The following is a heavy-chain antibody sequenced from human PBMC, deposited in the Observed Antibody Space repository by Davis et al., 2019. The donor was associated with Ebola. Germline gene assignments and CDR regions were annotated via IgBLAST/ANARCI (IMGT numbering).Heavy chain of an antibody. CDR1: GFTFSSND. J-gene: IGHJ4*02. CDR2: ISSSSSYI. V-gene: IGHV3-21*01. Sequence: PGGSLRLSCAASGFTFSSNDMNWVRQAPGKGLEWVSSISSSSSYIYYADSLKGRFTISRDNVKSSLYLQMNSLRAEDTAVYYCARGLLRYFDWLSYFDYWGQGTLVTVSS. D-gene: IGHD3-9*01. CDR3: ARGLLRYFDWLSYFDY.